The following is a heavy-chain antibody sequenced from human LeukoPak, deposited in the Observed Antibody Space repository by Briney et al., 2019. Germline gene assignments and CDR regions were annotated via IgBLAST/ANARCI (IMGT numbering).Heavy chain of an antibody. CDR1: GGSIDSTNW. V-gene: IGHV4/OR15-8*01. Sequence: SETLSLTCDVSGGSIDSTNWWNWVRQPPGKGLEWIGEIHHDGRINYNPSLKSRVTLSVDKSKNQFFLRLNSVTAADTAMYYCAKDGGQQWLTNYYSYGMDVWGQGTTVIVSS. CDR2: IHHDGRI. CDR3: AKDGGQQWLTNYYSYGMDV. D-gene: IGHD6-19*01. J-gene: IGHJ6*02.